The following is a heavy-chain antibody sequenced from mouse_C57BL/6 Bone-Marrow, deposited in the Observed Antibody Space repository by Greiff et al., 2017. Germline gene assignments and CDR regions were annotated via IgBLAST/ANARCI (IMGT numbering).Heavy chain of an antibody. J-gene: IGHJ3*01. CDR3: ARKEDGSGYVAWFAY. CDR1: GYTFTSYW. CDR2: IDPNSGGT. Sequence: QVQLQQSGAELVKPGASVKLSCKASGYTFTSYWMHWVKQRPGRGLEWIGRIDPNSGGTKYNEKFKSKATLTVDKPSSTAYMQLSSLTSEDSAVYYCARKEDGSGYVAWFAYWGQGTLVTVSA. V-gene: IGHV1-72*01. D-gene: IGHD3-2*02.